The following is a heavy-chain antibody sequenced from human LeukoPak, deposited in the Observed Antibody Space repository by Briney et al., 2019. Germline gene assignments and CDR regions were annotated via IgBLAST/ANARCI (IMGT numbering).Heavy chain of an antibody. CDR2: VHLDGRT. D-gene: IGHD3-3*01. CDR1: GGSVTSTNW. J-gene: IGHJ4*02. Sequence: SETLSLTCGVPGGSVTSTNWWTWVRQPPGKGLEWIGEVHLDGRTNYNPSLKSRLTMSVDLSENHISLKLTSVTAADTAVYYCAREGGFYRPLDYSGQGTLVTVSS. V-gene: IGHV4-4*02. CDR3: AREGGFYRPLDY.